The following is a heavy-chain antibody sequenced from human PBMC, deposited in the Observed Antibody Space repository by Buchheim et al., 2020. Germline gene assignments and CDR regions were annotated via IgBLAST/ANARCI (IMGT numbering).Heavy chain of an antibody. J-gene: IGHJ6*02. CDR3: AKVGLGNHYYGMDV. D-gene: IGHD4-23*01. CDR2: ISDSGGST. Sequence: EVQLLESGGGLVQPGGSLRLSCAASGFTFSSYAMSWVRQAPGKGLEWVSAISDSGGSTNYADSVKGRFTISRANTKNTMYLQMNSLRAEDTAVYYCAKVGLGNHYYGMDVWGQGTT. CDR1: GFTFSSYA. V-gene: IGHV3-23*01.